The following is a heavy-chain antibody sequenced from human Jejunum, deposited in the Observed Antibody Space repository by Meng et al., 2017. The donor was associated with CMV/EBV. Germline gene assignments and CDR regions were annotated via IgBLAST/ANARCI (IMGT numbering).Heavy chain of an antibody. CDR2: IYHGGNI. CDR3: ARDTSSGKVPCWYFDL. V-gene: IGHV4/OR15-8*02. CDR1: GASISNSDW. Sequence: SGASISNSDWWNWVRQPPGKGLEWIGEIYHGGNINYNPSLRSRVSISIDKSKNQFSLNLTSVTAADTAVYYCARDTSSGKVPCWYFDLWGRGTLVTVSS. J-gene: IGHJ2*01. D-gene: IGHD3-22*01.